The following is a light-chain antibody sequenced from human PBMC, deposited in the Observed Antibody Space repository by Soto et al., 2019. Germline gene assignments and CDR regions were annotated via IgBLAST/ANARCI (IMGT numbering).Light chain of an antibody. J-gene: IGKJ1*01. CDR2: TAS. V-gene: IGKV1-5*03. CDR1: QRFSSW. CDR3: QQYNSFPWT. Sequence: DIQMTQSPSTLSASVGDTVTISCRASQRFSSWLAWYQQKPGKAPKLLIYTASSLKSGVPLRFSGSGSGTEFTLTISSQQPDDFATYYCQQYNSFPWTCGQGTKVDI.